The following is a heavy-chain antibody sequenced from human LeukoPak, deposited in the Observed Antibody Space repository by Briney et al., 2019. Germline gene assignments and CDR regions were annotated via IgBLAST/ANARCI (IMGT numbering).Heavy chain of an antibody. J-gene: IGHJ4*02. V-gene: IGHV3-7*01. Sequence: PGGSLRLSCAASGFTFSSYWMSWVRQAPGKGLEWVANIEQDGSKKYYVDSVKGRFTISRDNAKNSLYLQMNSLRADDTAVYYCARDLSAKDDYWGQGTLVTVSS. CDR1: GFTFSSYW. CDR3: ARDLSAKDDY. CDR2: IEQDGSKK.